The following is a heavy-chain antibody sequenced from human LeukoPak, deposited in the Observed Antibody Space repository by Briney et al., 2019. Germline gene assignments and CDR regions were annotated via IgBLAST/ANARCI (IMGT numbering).Heavy chain of an antibody. Sequence: PSETLSLTCTVSGGSISSGGYYWSWIRQHPGKGLEWIGEINHSGSTNYNPSLKSRVTISVDTSKNQFSLKLSSVTAADTAVYYCARDLRSSSWGRGNWFDPWGQGTLVTVSS. J-gene: IGHJ5*02. CDR3: ARDLRSSSWGRGNWFDP. CDR1: GGSISSGGYY. D-gene: IGHD6-13*01. V-gene: IGHV4-31*03. CDR2: INHSGST.